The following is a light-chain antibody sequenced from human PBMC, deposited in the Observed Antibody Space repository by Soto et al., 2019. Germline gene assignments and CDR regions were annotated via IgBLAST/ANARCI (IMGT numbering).Light chain of an antibody. CDR2: GAS. Sequence: EIVLTQSPGTLSLSPGERATLSCRASQSVSSYLAWYQQKPGQAPRVLIYGASTRATGIPARFSGSGSGTEFTLTISSLQSEDFAVYYCQQYNNWPPITFGQGTRLEI. CDR1: QSVSSY. V-gene: IGKV3-15*01. CDR3: QQYNNWPPIT. J-gene: IGKJ5*01.